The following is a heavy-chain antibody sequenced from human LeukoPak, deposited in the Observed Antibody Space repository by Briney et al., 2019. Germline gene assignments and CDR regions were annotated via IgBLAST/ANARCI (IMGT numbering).Heavy chain of an antibody. CDR1: GYTFTEYY. D-gene: IGHD1-26*01. V-gene: IGHV1-69-2*01. CDR3: ARPNSGSYWDAFDI. CDR2: VDPEDGET. Sequence: GASVKVSFKGSGYTFTEYYMQWGQQAPGKGVEGMGRVDPEDGETIYAEKFQGRVTITADTSTDTAYMELSSLRSEDTAVYYCARPNSGSYWDAFDIWGQGTMVTVSS. J-gene: IGHJ3*02.